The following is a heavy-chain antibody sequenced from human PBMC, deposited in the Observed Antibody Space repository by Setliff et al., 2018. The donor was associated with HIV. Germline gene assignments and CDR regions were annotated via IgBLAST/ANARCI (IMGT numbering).Heavy chain of an antibody. CDR1: GGSISDSYFY. CDR3: ASGRVRQSRKLGGVSVLPPFDY. V-gene: IGHV4-31*03. CDR2: IHHSGST. Sequence: SETLSLTCPVSGGSISDSYFYWSWIRQHPGMALEWIWYIHHSGSTFYNPSLKSRLIMSVDTSKSQFSLRLSSVTAADTAVYFCASGRVRQSRKLGGVSVLPPFDYWGQGTLVTVSS. J-gene: IGHJ4*02. D-gene: IGHD3-16*02.